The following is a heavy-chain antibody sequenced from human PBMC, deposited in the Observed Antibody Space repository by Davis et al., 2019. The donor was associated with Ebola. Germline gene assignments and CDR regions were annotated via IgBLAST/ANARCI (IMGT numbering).Heavy chain of an antibody. J-gene: IGHJ6*02. Sequence: SETLSLTCTVSGGSVNTGSYYWGWVRQAPGKGLEWLGSIYYSGSTLYNPSLKSRATISIDTSQKQFSLKLSSVTAADTAVYYCARGWGYCSSTSCYSLYYGMDVWGQGTTVTVS. V-gene: IGHV4-39*01. CDR3: ARGWGYCSSTSCYSLYYGMDV. CDR1: GGSVNTGSYY. D-gene: IGHD2-2*01. CDR2: IYYSGST.